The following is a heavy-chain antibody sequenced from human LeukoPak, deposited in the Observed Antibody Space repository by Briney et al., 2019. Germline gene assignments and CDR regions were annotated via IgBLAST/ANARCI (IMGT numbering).Heavy chain of an antibody. D-gene: IGHD6-13*01. V-gene: IGHV4-34*01. CDR1: GGSFSGYY. Sequence: SETLSLTCAVYGGSFSGYYWSWIRQPPGKGLEWIGEINHSGSTNYNPSLKSRVTISVDTSKNQFSLKLSSVTAADTAVYYCARGTTPSFGSWYQIDYWGQGTLVTVSS. CDR2: INHSGST. J-gene: IGHJ4*02. CDR3: ARGTTPSFGSWYQIDY.